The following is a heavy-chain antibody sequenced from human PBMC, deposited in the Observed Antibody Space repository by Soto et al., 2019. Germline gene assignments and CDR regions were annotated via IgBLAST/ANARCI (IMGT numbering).Heavy chain of an antibody. J-gene: IGHJ3*02. Sequence: TSETLSLTCTVSGGSISSGDYYWSWIRQPPGKGLEWIGYIYYSGSTYYNPSLKSRVTISVDTSKNQFSLKLSSVTAADTAVYYCARYSSSWLNAFDIWGQGTMVTVS. V-gene: IGHV4-30-4*01. CDR3: ARYSSSWLNAFDI. CDR1: GGSISSGDYY. D-gene: IGHD6-13*01. CDR2: IYYSGST.